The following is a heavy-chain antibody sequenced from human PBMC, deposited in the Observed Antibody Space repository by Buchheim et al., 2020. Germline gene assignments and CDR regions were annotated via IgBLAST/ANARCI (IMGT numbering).Heavy chain of an antibody. CDR1: GFTFSSYS. V-gene: IGHV3-21*01. CDR3: ARAHDFWSGYYKNSHYYGMDV. CDR2: ISSSSSYI. J-gene: IGHJ6*02. Sequence: EVQLVESGGGLVKPGGSLRLSCTASGFTFSSYSMNWVRQAPGKGLEWVSSISSSSSYIYYADSVKGRFTISRDNAKNSLSLQMNSLRAEDTAVYYCARAHDFWSGYYKNSHYYGMDVWGQGTT. D-gene: IGHD3-3*01.